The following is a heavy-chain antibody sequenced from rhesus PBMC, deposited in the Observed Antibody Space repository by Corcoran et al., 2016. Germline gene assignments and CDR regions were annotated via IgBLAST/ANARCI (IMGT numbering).Heavy chain of an antibody. CDR3: ARRSSYYFDY. J-gene: IGHJ4*01. Sequence: QVQLQESGPGLVKPSETLSLTCAVSGYSIGSNYWSWIRQPPGKGLEWIGHIYGSSGSTYYNPSLKSRVTMSRDTYKNKCSLKLSSVTAADTAVYYCARRSSYYFDYWGQGVLVTVSS. V-gene: IGHV4-147*01. CDR2: IYGSSGST. CDR1: GYSIGSNY.